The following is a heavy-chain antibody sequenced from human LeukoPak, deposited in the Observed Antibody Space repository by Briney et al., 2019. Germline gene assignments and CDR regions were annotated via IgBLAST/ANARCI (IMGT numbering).Heavy chain of an antibody. CDR1: GVPISIYH. J-gene: IGHJ4*02. CDR2: ISYSGET. Sequence: PSETLSLTCNVAGVPISIYHWSWIRQAPGKGLEWIGYISYSGETNYNPSLKSRVTIPQDTSTNQFTLKLTSVTAADTAIYYCASAPNENFFDYWGQGTLVTVSS. V-gene: IGHV4-59*01. CDR3: ASAPNENFFDY.